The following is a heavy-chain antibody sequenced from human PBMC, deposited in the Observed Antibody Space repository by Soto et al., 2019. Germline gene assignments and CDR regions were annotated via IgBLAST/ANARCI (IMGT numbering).Heavy chain of an antibody. CDR1: GGSFSGYY. V-gene: IGHV4-34*01. Sequence: SETLSLTCAVYGGSFSGYYWSWIRQPPGKGLEWIGEINHSGSTNYNPSLKSRVTISVDTSKNQFSLKLSSVTAADTAVYYCASVRYCLTGRCFPNWFDSWGQGTLVTVSS. J-gene: IGHJ5*01. CDR2: INHSGST. D-gene: IGHD2-15*01. CDR3: ASVRYCLTGRCFPNWFDS.